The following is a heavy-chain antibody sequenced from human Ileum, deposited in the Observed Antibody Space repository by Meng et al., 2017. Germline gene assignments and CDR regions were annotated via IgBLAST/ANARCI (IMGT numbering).Heavy chain of an antibody. Sequence: EVQLLESGGGLVHPGGSLRLSCAASGFTFSNYAMTWVRQAPGKGLECLSSITVSGGSTYYVDSVKGRFTVSRDNSKNTLYVQMNSLRAEDTAVYYCARVVDGYIYGGYFDYWGPGNLVTVSS. CDR2: ITVSGGST. D-gene: IGHD5-24*01. CDR3: ARVVDGYIYGGYFDY. CDR1: GFTFSNYA. J-gene: IGHJ4*02. V-gene: IGHV3-23*01.